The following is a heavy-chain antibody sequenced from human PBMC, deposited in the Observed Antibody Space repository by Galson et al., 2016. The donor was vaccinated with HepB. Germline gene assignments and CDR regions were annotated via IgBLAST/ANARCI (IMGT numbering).Heavy chain of an antibody. V-gene: IGHV3-23*01. CDR3: AKGKSRITTSGMDV. D-gene: IGHD1-1*01. CDR2: ISGTGGST. Sequence: SLRLSCAASKFTFSSYAMSWVRQAPGKGLEWVSAISGTGGSTYYADSVKGRFTISRDNSKNTLYLQMSSLRVEDTAVYYCAKGKSRITTSGMDVWGQGTTVTVSS. CDR1: KFTFSSYA. J-gene: IGHJ6*02.